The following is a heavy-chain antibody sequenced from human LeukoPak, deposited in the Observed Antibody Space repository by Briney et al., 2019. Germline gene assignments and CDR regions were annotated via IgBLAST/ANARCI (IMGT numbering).Heavy chain of an antibody. CDR2: IHDSGRT. V-gene: IGHV4-59*01. CDR1: GVSISSYY. J-gene: IGHJ4*02. Sequence: SEILSLTCKVSGVSISSYYWSWIRQPPGKGLEWIGYIHDSGRTNYNPSLKSRVTISRDTSKNQFSLRLTSVTAADTAVYYCARDLALRGLIDYWGQGTLVTVSS. CDR3: ARDLALRGLIDY. D-gene: IGHD3-10*01.